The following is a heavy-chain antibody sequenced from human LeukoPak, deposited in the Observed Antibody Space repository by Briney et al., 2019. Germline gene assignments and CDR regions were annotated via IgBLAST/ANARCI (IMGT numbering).Heavy chain of an antibody. Sequence: SETLSLTCTVSGYSIRNYYYWGWIRQPPGQGLEWIGSIYQSGSTYYNPSLKSRVTISVDTSKNQFSLKVNSVSASDTAVYYCARAKYWNYVGYFDYWGQGTLVTVSS. D-gene: IGHD1-7*01. J-gene: IGHJ4*02. V-gene: IGHV4-38-2*02. CDR1: GYSIRNYYY. CDR3: ARAKYWNYVGYFDY. CDR2: IYQSGST.